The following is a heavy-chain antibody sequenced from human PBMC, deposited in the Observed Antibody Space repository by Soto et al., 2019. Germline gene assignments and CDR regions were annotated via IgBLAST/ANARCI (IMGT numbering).Heavy chain of an antibody. CDR3: AREYSSGRRFDY. CDR1: GYTFTGYY. V-gene: IGHV1-2*04. Sequence: QVQLVQSGAEVKKPGASVKVSCKASGYTFTGYYMHWVRQAPGQGLEWMGWINPNSGGTNYAQKFQGWVTMTRDTSFSTAYMELSRLRSDDTAVYYCAREYSSGRRFDYWRQGILVTVSS. D-gene: IGHD6-19*01. CDR2: INPNSGGT. J-gene: IGHJ4*02.